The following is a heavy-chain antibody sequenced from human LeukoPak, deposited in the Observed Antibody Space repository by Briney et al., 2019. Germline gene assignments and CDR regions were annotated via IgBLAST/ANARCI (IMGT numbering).Heavy chain of an antibody. CDR2: IYYSGST. Sequence: SETLSLTCTVSGGSISSYYWSWIRHPPWKRLECIGYIYYSGSTNYNPSLKSRVTISVDTSKNQFSLKLSSVTAADTAVYYCARHVGSSSWQNFDYWGQGTLVTVSS. D-gene: IGHD6-13*01. J-gene: IGHJ4*02. CDR3: ARHVGSSSWQNFDY. CDR1: GGSISSYY. V-gene: IGHV4-59*08.